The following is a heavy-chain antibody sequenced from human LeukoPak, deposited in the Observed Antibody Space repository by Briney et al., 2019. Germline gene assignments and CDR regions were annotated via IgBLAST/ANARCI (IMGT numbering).Heavy chain of an antibody. D-gene: IGHD5-12*01. J-gene: IGHJ4*02. CDR1: GGPLGSYH. CDR2: VFNNGGT. Sequence: PSETLSLTCSVSGGPLGSYHWNWIRQPSGKRLEWIGIVFNNGGTKHNPSLKSRVAISVDTSKNQFALKLSSVTAADTAVYYCVASYGGYVLDYWGQGALVIVSS. CDR3: VASYGGYVLDY. V-gene: IGHV4-59*01.